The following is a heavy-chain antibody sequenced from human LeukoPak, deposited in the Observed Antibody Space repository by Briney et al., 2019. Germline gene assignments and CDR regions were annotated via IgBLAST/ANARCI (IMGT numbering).Heavy chain of an antibody. CDR1: GGSFSGYY. Sequence: SETLSLTCAVYGGSFSGYYWSWIRRPPGKGLEWIGEINHSGSTNYNPSLKSRVTISVDTSKNQFSLKLSSVTAADTAVYYCARGSDIVVVPAARYNWFDPWGQGTLVTVSS. J-gene: IGHJ5*02. CDR3: ARGSDIVVVPAARYNWFDP. V-gene: IGHV4-34*01. CDR2: INHSGST. D-gene: IGHD2-2*01.